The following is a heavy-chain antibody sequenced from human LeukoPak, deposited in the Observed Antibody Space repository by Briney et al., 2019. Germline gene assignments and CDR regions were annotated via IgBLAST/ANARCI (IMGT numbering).Heavy chain of an antibody. CDR3: AGTRYYDYVWGSYRPLYYFDY. V-gene: IGHV4-59*01. D-gene: IGHD3-16*02. J-gene: IGHJ4*02. Sequence: PSETLSLTCTVSGGSISSYYWSWIRQPPGKGLEWIGYIYYSGSTNYSPSLKSRVTISVDTSKNQFSLKLSSVTAADTAVYYCAGTRYYDYVWGSYRPLYYFDYWGQGTLVTVSS. CDR1: GGSISSYY. CDR2: IYYSGST.